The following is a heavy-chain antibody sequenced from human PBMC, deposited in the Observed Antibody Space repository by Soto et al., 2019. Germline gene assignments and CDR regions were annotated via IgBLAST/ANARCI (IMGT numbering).Heavy chain of an antibody. CDR2: ISSSSSYI. J-gene: IGHJ4*02. CDR1: GFTFSSYS. D-gene: IGHD3-10*01. Sequence: GGSLRLSCAASGFTFSSYSMNWARQAPGKGLEWVSSISSSSSYIYYADSVKGRFTISRDNAKNSLYLQMNSLRAEDTAVYYCARDQSGNDYWGQGILVTVSS. CDR3: ARDQSGNDY. V-gene: IGHV3-21*01.